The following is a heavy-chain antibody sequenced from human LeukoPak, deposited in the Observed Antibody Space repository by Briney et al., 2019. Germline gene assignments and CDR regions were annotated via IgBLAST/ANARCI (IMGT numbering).Heavy chain of an antibody. Sequence: ASVKVSCKASGYTFTNYGFGWVRQAPGQGLEWMGWITTYNGDTNYAQKLQGRVTMTTDTSTSTAYMELRSLGSDDTAVYYCARRMNSGSYYPSYYFDYWGQGTLVTVSS. J-gene: IGHJ4*02. CDR2: ITTYNGDT. D-gene: IGHD3-10*01. CDR1: GYTFTNYG. CDR3: ARRMNSGSYYPSYYFDY. V-gene: IGHV1-18*01.